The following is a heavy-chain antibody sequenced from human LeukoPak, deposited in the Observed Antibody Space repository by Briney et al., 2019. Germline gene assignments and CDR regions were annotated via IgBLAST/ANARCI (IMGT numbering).Heavy chain of an antibody. J-gene: IGHJ4*02. D-gene: IGHD6-19*01. CDR1: GYTFTDYY. CDR3: ARSFVAAGGQRGYPDY. CDR2: INPNSAYT. V-gene: IGHV1-2*02. Sequence: ASVKVSCKASGYTFTDYYMHWVRQAPGQGLEWMGWINPNSAYTNYAQKFQGRVTMTRDTSITTAYMELSRLISDDTAIYYCARSFVAAGGQRGYPDYWGQGTLVTVSS.